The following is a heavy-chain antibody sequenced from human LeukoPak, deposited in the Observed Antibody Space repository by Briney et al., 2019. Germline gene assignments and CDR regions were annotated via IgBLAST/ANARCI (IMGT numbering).Heavy chain of an antibody. CDR2: IYTNAST. V-gene: IGHV4-4*07. CDR3: ARESVRGGSDYYYYMDV. J-gene: IGHJ6*03. CDR1: GGSIRSYY. Sequence: PSETLSLTCTVSGGSIRSYYWSWIRQPAGKGLEWIGRIYTNASTNYNPSLKGRVTMSVDKSKNQFSLKLSSVTAADTAVYFCARESVRGGSDYYYYMDVWGKGTTVTISS. D-gene: IGHD3-10*01.